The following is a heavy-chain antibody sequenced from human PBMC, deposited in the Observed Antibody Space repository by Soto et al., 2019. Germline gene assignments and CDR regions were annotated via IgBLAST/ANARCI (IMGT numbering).Heavy chain of an antibody. D-gene: IGHD6-6*01. CDR3: ARDREQLVMDGMDV. CDR1: GFTFSSYS. Sequence: GGSLRLSCAASGFTFSSYSMNWVRKAPGKGLEWVSYISSSSSTIYYADSVKGRFTISRDNAKNSLYLQMNSLRDEDTAVYYCARDREQLVMDGMDVWGQGTTVTVSS. V-gene: IGHV3-48*02. CDR2: ISSSSSTI. J-gene: IGHJ6*02.